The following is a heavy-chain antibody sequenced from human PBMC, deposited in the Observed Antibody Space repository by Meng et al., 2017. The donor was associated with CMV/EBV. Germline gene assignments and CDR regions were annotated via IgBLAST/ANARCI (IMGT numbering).Heavy chain of an antibody. J-gene: IGHJ4*02. D-gene: IGHD6-6*01. Sequence: GGSLRLSCAASGFTFDDYAMHWVRQAPGKGLEWVSLISWDGGSTYYADSVKGRFTISRDNSKNSLYLQMNSLRAEDTAVYYCARTSLAANDYWGQGTLVTVSS. CDR2: ISWDGGST. V-gene: IGHV3-43D*03. CDR1: GFTFDDYA. CDR3: ARTSLAANDY.